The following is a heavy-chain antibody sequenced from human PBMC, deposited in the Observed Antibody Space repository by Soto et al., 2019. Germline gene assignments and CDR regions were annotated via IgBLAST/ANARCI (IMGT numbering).Heavy chain of an antibody. D-gene: IGHD3-3*01. CDR3: ARDPSYDRGPNDY. J-gene: IGHJ4*02. Sequence: PGGSLRLSCAASGFTFRSYEMNWVRQAPGKGLEWVSYISSSGSTIYYADSVKGRFTISRDNAKNSLYLQMNSLRAEDTAVYYCARDPSYDRGPNDYWGQGTLVTVSS. CDR2: ISSSGSTI. CDR1: GFTFRSYE. V-gene: IGHV3-48*03.